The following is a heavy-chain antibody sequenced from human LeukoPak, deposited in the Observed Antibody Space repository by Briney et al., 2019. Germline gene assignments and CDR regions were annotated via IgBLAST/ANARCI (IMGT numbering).Heavy chain of an antibody. CDR2: IYYSGST. J-gene: IGHJ4*02. CDR3: AREDGSGWYRY. CDR1: SGSISSYY. V-gene: IGHV4-59*01. D-gene: IGHD6-19*01. Sequence: SETLSLTCTVSSGSISSYYWSWIRRSPGKGLEWIGYIYYSGSTNYNPSLKSRVTISLDTSKNQLSLKLSSVTAADTAVHYCAREDGSGWYRYWGQGTLVTVSS.